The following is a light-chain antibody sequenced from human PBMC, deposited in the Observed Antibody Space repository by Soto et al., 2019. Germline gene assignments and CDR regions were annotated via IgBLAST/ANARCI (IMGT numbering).Light chain of an antibody. V-gene: IGKV3-15*01. CDR2: GAS. CDR1: QSVSSN. CDR3: QHYNNWPPYT. J-gene: IGKJ2*01. Sequence: EIVMTQSPATLSVSPGERATLSCRASQSVSSNLAWYQQKPCQAPRLLIYGASTMATGIPARFSGIGSGTDFTLTISSLQSEDFAVYYCQHYNNWPPYTFGQGTKLEIK.